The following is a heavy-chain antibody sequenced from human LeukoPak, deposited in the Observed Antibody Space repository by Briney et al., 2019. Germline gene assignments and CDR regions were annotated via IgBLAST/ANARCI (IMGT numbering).Heavy chain of an antibody. CDR3: ATGAYNISVSGS. CDR2: ICSGASST. V-gene: IGHV3-23*01. Sequence: GGSLRLSCAASGYTYSTYDMVWVRQAPGKGLEWVSDICSGASSTYYADSVKGRFTISLDNSKNTLYLQISSLRVEDSAIYYCATGAYNISVSGSWGQGTLVTVSS. J-gene: IGHJ5*02. D-gene: IGHD6-19*01. CDR1: GYTYSTYD.